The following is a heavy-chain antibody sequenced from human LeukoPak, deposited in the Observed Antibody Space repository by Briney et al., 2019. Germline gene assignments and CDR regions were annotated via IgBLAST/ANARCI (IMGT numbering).Heavy chain of an antibody. D-gene: IGHD3-9*01. CDR1: GASVSNNIYY. J-gene: IGHJ4*02. Sequence: PSETLSLTCTVSGASVSNNIYYWNWIRQPPGKGLEWIGYIYYGGSANYNPSLKSRVTISLDTSKNQFSLKLTSVTAADTAVYYCTRIRRAGRDLTGLDDYWGQGTLVTVSS. V-gene: IGHV4-61*01. CDR2: IYYGGSA. CDR3: TRIRRAGRDLTGLDDY.